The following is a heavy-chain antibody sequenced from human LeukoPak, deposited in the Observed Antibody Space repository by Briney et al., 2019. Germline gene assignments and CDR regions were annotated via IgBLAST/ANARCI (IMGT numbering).Heavy chain of an antibody. CDR2: IYPGDSDT. V-gene: IGHV5-51*01. Sequence: GESLKISCKGSGYSFTSYWIGWVRQMPGKGLEWMGIIYPGDSDTRHSPSFQGQVTISADKSISTAYLQWSSLKASDTAMYYCARRVVDGAAMDAYYFDYWGQGTLVTVSS. CDR3: ARRVVDGAAMDAYYFDY. D-gene: IGHD2-2*01. J-gene: IGHJ4*02. CDR1: GYSFTSYW.